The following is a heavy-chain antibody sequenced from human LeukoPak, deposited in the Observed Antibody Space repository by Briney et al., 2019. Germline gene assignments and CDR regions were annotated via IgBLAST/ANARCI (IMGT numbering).Heavy chain of an antibody. J-gene: IGHJ3*01. CDR1: GFTFRR. Sequence: GSLLLSCSASGFTFRRMSWGGRAPGKGLGWGATIKQDGSQEYYLDSVRGRFTISRDNAKNSVSLQMSSLRAEDTAVYYCARDSRFCTSSNCRGDAFDLWGQGTMVTVTS. CDR3: ARDSRFCTSSNCRGDAFDL. D-gene: IGHD2-8*01. CDR2: IKQDGSQE. V-gene: IGHV3-7*01.